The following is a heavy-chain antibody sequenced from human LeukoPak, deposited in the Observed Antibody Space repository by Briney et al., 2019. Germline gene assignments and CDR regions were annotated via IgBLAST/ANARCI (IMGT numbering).Heavy chain of an antibody. CDR2: INPNSGGT. Sequence: GASVKVSCKASGYTFTGYYMHWVRQAPGQGLEWMGWINPNSGGTNYAQKFQGRVTMTGDTSISTAYMELSRLNSDDTAVYYCAREKRNIVVQWDCWGQGTLVTVSS. V-gene: IGHV1-2*02. CDR3: AREKRNIVVQWDC. D-gene: IGHD2-21*01. J-gene: IGHJ4*02. CDR1: GYTFTGYY.